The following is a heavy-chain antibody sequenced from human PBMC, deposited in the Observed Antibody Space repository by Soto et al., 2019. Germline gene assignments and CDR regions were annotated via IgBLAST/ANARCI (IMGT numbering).Heavy chain of an antibody. Sequence: GGSLRLSCAASGFTFSSYSMNWVRQALGKGLEWVSSISSSSSYIYYADSVKGRFTISRDNAKNSLYLQMNSLRAEDTAVYYCARAIVVVVAAPDASFDYWGQGTLVTVST. D-gene: IGHD2-15*01. CDR2: ISSSSSYI. CDR3: ARAIVVVVAAPDASFDY. J-gene: IGHJ4*02. V-gene: IGHV3-21*01. CDR1: GFTFSSYS.